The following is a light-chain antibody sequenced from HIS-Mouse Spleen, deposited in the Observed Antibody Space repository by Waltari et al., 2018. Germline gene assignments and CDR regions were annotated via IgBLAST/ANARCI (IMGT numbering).Light chain of an antibody. CDR3: NSRDSSGNHLV. V-gene: IGLV3-19*01. J-gene: IGLJ2*01. CDR1: SLRSYY. Sequence: SSELTQDPAVSVALGQTVRITFQGDSLRSYYASWYQQKPGQAPVLVIYGKNNRPPGIPDRFSGSSSGNTASLTITGAQAEDEADYYCNSRDSSGNHLVFGGGTKLTVL. CDR2: GKN.